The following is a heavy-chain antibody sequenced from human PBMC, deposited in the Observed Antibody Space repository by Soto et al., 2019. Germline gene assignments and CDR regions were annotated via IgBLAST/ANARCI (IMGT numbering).Heavy chain of an antibody. Sequence: GGSLRLSCAASGFTFSSYSMNWVRQAPGKGLEWVSSISSSSSYIYYADSVKGRFTISRDNAKNSLYLQMNSLRAEDTAVYYCARTHPHKDRGSGRQRGYFDYWGQGTLVTVSS. D-gene: IGHD3-10*01. CDR1: GFTFSSYS. J-gene: IGHJ4*02. V-gene: IGHV3-21*01. CDR3: ARTHPHKDRGSGRQRGYFDY. CDR2: ISSSSSYI.